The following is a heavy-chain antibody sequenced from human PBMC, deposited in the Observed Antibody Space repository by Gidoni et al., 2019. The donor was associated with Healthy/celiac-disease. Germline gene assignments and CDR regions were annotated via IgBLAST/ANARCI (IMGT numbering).Heavy chain of an antibody. CDR1: GGTFSSYA. Sequence: QVQLVQPWAEAKKPGSSVKVSCKAAGGTFSSYAISWVRQAPGQGLEWMGGIIPIFGTANYARKFQGRGTITADKSTSTAYMELSSLRSEDTAVYYCAGGELPARDYAGGAFDIWGQGTMVTVSS. CDR3: AGGELPARDYAGGAFDI. D-gene: IGHD3-10*01. J-gene: IGHJ3*02. CDR2: IIPIFGTA. V-gene: IGHV1-69*06.